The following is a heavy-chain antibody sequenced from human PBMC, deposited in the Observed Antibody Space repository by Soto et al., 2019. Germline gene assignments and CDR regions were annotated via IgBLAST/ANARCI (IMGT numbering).Heavy chain of an antibody. Sequence: PXGSLRLSCAASGFTFSSYEMNWVRQAPGKGLEWVSYISSSGSTIYYADSVKGRFTISRDNAKNSLYLQMNSLRAEDTAVYYCARTFGNFDYWGQGTLVTVSS. CDR3: ARTFGNFDY. CDR1: GFTFSSYE. CDR2: ISSSGSTI. D-gene: IGHD3-3*01. J-gene: IGHJ4*02. V-gene: IGHV3-48*03.